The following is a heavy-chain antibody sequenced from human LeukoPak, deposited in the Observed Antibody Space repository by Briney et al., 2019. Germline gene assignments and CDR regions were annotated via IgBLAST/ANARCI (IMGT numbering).Heavy chain of an antibody. D-gene: IGHD4-17*01. CDR2: IYYSGST. CDR1: GGSFSGYY. J-gene: IGHJ3*02. Sequence: SETLSLTCAVYGGSFSGYYWSWIRQPPGKGLEWIGYIYYSGSTNYNPSLKSRVTISVDTSKNQFSLKLSSVAAADTAVYYCARAGRYGDWNAFDIWGQGTMVTVSS. V-gene: IGHV4-59*01. CDR3: ARAGRYGDWNAFDI.